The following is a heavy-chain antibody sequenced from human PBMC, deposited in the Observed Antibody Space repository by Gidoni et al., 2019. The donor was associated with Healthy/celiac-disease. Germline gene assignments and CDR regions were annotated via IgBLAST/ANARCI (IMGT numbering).Heavy chain of an antibody. CDR2: INHSGST. V-gene: IGHV4-34*01. CDR3: ARGHVLRFLEWLLDP. J-gene: IGHJ5*02. Sequence: GKGLEWIGEINHSGSTNYNPSLKSRVTISVDMSKNQFSLKLSSVTAADTAVYYCARGHVLRFLEWLLDPWGQGTLVTVSS. D-gene: IGHD3-3*01.